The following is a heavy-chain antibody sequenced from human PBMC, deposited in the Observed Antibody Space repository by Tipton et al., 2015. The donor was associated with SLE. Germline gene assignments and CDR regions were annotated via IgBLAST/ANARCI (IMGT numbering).Heavy chain of an antibody. Sequence: TLSLTCTVSGGSISSYYWSWIRQPPGKGLEWIGYIYTSGSTNYNPSLKSRVTISVDTSKNQFSLKLSSVTAADTAVYYCARGRAAAGYWGQGTLVTVSS. CDR2: IYTSGST. V-gene: IGHV4-4*09. D-gene: IGHD6-13*01. CDR1: GGSISSYY. CDR3: ARGRAAAGY. J-gene: IGHJ4*02.